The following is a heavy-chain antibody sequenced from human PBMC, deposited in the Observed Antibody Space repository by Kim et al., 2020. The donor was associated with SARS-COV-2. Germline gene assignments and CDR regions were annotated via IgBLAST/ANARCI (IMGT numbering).Heavy chain of an antibody. Sequence: SETLSLTCTVSGGSISGSNYYWGWIRQPPGRGLELIGSIYYRGNSYYSPSLQSRVTISVDTSKNQFSLKLSSVTAADTAVYYCARRFRSYTAAAGEFDYWGQGTLVTVSS. D-gene: IGHD6-13*01. CDR1: GGSISGSNYY. CDR3: ARRFRSYTAAAGEFDY. J-gene: IGHJ4*02. V-gene: IGHV4-39*01. CDR2: IYYRGNS.